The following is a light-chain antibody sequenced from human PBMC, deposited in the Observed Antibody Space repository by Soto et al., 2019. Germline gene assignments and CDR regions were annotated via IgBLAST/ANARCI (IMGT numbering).Light chain of an antibody. CDR3: QQGYSTPHS. J-gene: IGKJ2*01. CDR1: QSISSY. CDR2: AAS. V-gene: IGKV1-39*01. Sequence: DIQMTQSPSSLSASVGDRVTITCRASQSISSYLNWYQQKPGKAPKLLIDAASSLQIGVPSRFSGSGSGTDFTLTIGSLQPEDFATYYCQQGYSTPHSCGRGTKLEIK.